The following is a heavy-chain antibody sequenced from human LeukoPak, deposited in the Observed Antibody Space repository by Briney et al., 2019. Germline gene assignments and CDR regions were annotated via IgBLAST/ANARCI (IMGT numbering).Heavy chain of an antibody. D-gene: IGHD3-22*01. V-gene: IGHV4-39*07. Sequence: SETLSLTCTVSGGSISGSSYYWGWIRQPPGKGLEWIGSIYYSGSTYYNPSLKSRVTISVDTSKNQFSLKLSSVTAADTAVYYCARVTMIVVVMDAFDIWGQGTMVTVSS. CDR1: GGSISGSSYY. CDR3: ARVTMIVVVMDAFDI. J-gene: IGHJ3*02. CDR2: IYYSGST.